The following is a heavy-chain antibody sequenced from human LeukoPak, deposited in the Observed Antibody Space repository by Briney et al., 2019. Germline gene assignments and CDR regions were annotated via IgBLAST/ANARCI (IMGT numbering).Heavy chain of an antibody. D-gene: IGHD3-3*01. V-gene: IGHV3-48*03. Sequence: HPGGSLRLSCAASGLTFSSYEMNWVRQAPGKGLEWVSYISSSGSTIYYADSVKGRFTISRDNAKNSLYLQMNSLRAEDTAVYYCAKTSYYDFWSGYYALDYFDYWGQGTLVTVSS. CDR3: AKTSYYDFWSGYYALDYFDY. CDR1: GLTFSSYE. J-gene: IGHJ4*02. CDR2: ISSSGSTI.